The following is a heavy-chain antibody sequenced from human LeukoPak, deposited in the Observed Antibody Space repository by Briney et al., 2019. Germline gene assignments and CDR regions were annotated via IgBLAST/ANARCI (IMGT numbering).Heavy chain of an antibody. V-gene: IGHV3-48*04. J-gene: IGHJ4*02. D-gene: IGHD1-20*01. Sequence: GGSLRLSCTASGFTFSSYSMNWVRQAPGKGLEWLSYISSSSGTIYHADSVKGRFTISRDNAKNSLYLQMNSLRAEDTAVYYCARGNNWNRPMDYWGQGTLVTVSS. CDR2: ISSSSGTI. CDR3: ARGNNWNRPMDY. CDR1: GFTFSSYS.